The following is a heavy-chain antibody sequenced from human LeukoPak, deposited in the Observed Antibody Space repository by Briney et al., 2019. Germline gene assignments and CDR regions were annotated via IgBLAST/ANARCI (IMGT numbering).Heavy chain of an antibody. J-gene: IGHJ4*03. D-gene: IGHD5-24*01. CDR2: IKQDGSEK. Sequence: GGSLRLSYAASGFTFSSCWMSWVRQAPGKGLEWVANIKQDGSEKYFVDSLTGRFTSSRDNAKNSLYLQMNCLRAEDTAVYYCAGGRGLVYWGHGTLVTVSS. CDR3: AGGRGLVY. CDR1: GFTFSSCW. V-gene: IGHV3-7*01.